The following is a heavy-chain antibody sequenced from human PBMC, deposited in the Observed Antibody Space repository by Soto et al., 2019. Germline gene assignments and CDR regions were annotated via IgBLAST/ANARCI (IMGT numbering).Heavy chain of an antibody. CDR1: GGSISSISYF. J-gene: IGHJ4*02. CDR2: IYYSGRT. CDR3: ARHLYDSDDDHVQVFDN. D-gene: IGHD3-22*01. V-gene: IGHV4-39*01. Sequence: QLLLEESGPGLVKPSETLSLTCTVSGGSISSISYFWGWIRQSPGKGLEWIGSIYYSGRTYYLPSLKSRVTMPVDTSKNQFSLKLSSVTAADTATYYCARHLYDSDDDHVQVFDNWGQGTLVTVSS.